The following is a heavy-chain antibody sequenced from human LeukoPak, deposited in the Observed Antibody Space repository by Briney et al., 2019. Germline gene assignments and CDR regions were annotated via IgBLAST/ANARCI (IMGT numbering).Heavy chain of an antibody. CDR3: ARADTSLQSRYYFDY. V-gene: IGHV4-4*07. J-gene: IGHJ4*02. Sequence: SETLSLTCTVSGGSISSYYWSWIRQPAGKGLEWIGRIYTSGSTNYNPSLKSRVTMSVDTSKNQFSPKLSSVTAADTAVYYCARADTSLQSRYYFDYWGQGTLVTVSS. D-gene: IGHD4-11*01. CDR2: IYTSGST. CDR1: GGSISSYY.